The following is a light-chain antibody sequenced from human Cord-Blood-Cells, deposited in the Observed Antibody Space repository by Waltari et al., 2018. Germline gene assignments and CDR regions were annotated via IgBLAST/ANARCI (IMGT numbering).Light chain of an antibody. CDR3: QQYYSYPIT. CDR1: QGISSY. J-gene: IGKJ5*01. Sequence: AIRMTQSPSSCSASTGDRVTITCRASQGISSYLAWYQQKPWKAPKLLIYAASTLQSGVPSRFSGSGSGTDFTLTISCLQSEDFATYYCQQYYSYPITFGQGTRLEIK. CDR2: AAS. V-gene: IGKV1-8*01.